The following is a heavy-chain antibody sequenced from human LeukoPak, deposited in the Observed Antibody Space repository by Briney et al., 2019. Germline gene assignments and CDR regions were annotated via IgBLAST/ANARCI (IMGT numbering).Heavy chain of an antibody. V-gene: IGHV3-48*03. CDR2: ISRSGSTG. Sequence: GGCLRLSCAISGFTFSACELTWVRQAPGKGLEWVSYISRSGSTGYYADSVKGRFTISRDNAKNSLYLQMNSLRAEDTAVYYCARVATMVRVPLDALDIWGQGTMVSVSS. D-gene: IGHD3-10*01. CDR3: ARVATMVRVPLDALDI. J-gene: IGHJ3*02. CDR1: GFTFSACE.